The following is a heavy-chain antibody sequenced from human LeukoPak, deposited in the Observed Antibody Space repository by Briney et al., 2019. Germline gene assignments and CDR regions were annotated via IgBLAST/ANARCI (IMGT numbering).Heavy chain of an antibody. CDR2: ISSSSSYI. D-gene: IGHD1-7*01. J-gene: IGHJ4*02. Sequence: GSLRLSCAASGFTFSSYSMNWVRQAPGKGLEWVSSISSSSSYIYYADSVKGRFTISRDNAKNSLYLQMSSLRAEDTAVYYCVRGSGLELHFDYWGQGTLVTVSS. V-gene: IGHV3-21*01. CDR3: VRGSGLELHFDY. CDR1: GFTFSSYS.